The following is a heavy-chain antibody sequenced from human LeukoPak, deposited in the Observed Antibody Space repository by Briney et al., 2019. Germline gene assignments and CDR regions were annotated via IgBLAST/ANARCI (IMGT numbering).Heavy chain of an antibody. Sequence: GGSLRLSCAASGFTFSNYWMNWVRQAPGKGLEWVSAISGSGGSTYYADSVKGRFTISRDNSKNTLYLQMDSLRAEDTAVYYCAKGLRNYYYYGMDVWGQGTTVTVSS. CDR3: AKGLRNYYYYGMDV. CDR1: GFTFSNYW. J-gene: IGHJ6*02. CDR2: ISGSGGST. V-gene: IGHV3-23*01. D-gene: IGHD4-17*01.